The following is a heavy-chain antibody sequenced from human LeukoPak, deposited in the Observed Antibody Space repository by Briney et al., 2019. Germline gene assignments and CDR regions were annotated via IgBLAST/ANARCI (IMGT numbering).Heavy chain of an antibody. J-gene: IGHJ4*02. D-gene: IGHD3-16*01. CDR3: ARGFMGANFDY. CDR1: GGSISSYY. Sequence: NPSETLSLTCSVSGGSISSYYWSWIRQSPDKGLELIGYIHFSGSTDYNPSLKSRVTISVDTSKNQFSLRLSSVTAADTAVYYCARGFMGANFDYWGQGTLVTASS. CDR2: IHFSGST. V-gene: IGHV4-59*01.